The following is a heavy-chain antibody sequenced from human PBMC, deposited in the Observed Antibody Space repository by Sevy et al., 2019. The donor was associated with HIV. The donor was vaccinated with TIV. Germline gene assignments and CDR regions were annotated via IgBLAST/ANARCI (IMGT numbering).Heavy chain of an antibody. J-gene: IGHJ3*02. D-gene: IGHD2-21*01. Sequence: ASVKVSCKASGYAFSSNGISWVRQAPGQGLEWMGWISGYNGNTNYTVKFQGRVTMTTDTSTTTAYMELRSLRSDDSAVYYCARDSRNDYSDPNDAFDIWGHGTMVTVSS. CDR3: ARDSRNDYSDPNDAFDI. CDR1: GYAFSSNG. V-gene: IGHV1-18*04. CDR2: ISGYNGNT.